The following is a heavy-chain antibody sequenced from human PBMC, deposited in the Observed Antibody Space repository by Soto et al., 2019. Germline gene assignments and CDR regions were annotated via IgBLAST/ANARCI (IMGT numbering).Heavy chain of an antibody. CDR3: TRWAPVAGDY. V-gene: IGHV3-49*04. D-gene: IGHD6-19*01. J-gene: IGHJ4*02. CDR2: IRSKGYGGTT. Sequence: PERALRVSCTASGVTFGDYAMSWVRQAPGKGLEWVGFIRSKGYGGTTEYAASVKGRFTISRDDSKSIAYLQMNSLKTEDTAVYYCTRWAPVAGDYWGQGTLVTVSS. CDR1: GVTFGDYA.